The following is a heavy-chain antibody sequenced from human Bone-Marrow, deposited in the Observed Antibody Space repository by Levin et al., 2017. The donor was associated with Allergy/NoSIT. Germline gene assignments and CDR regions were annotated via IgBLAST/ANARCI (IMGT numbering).Heavy chain of an antibody. CDR3: ARVAGFLAYAMDV. J-gene: IGHJ6*02. CDR1: GGSLSGDD. V-gene: IGHV4-34*01. D-gene: IGHD6-19*01. CDR2: INQSGRS. Sequence: PSETLSLTCGVIGGSLSGDDWSWIRQPPGKGLEWIGEINQSGRSIHNPSLKSRVNLSIDTSKNQFSLRLSSVTAADTAVYYCARVAGFLAYAMDVWGPGTTVTVSS.